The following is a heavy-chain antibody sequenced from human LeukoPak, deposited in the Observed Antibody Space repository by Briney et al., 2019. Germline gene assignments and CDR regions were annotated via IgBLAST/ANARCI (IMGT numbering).Heavy chain of an antibody. J-gene: IGHJ5*02. Sequence: ASVKVSCKASGYTFTSYDINWVRQATGQGLEWMGWMNPNSGNTGYAQKFQGRVTMTRDTSISTAYMELSRLRSDDTAVYYCARVGSHIVVVPAAMFSWFDPWGQGTLVTVSS. CDR1: GYTFTSYD. V-gene: IGHV1-8*01. CDR3: ARVGSHIVVVPAAMFSWFDP. D-gene: IGHD2-2*01. CDR2: MNPNSGNT.